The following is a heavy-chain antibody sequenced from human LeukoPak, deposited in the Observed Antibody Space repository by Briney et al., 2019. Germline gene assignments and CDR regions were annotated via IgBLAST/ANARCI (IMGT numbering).Heavy chain of an antibody. V-gene: IGHV3-7*01. J-gene: IGHJ6*02. D-gene: IGHD3-22*01. CDR3: ARAFSSDDSSGYSNGMDV. CDR2: IKQDGSEK. Sequence: PGGSLRLSCAASGFTFSSYWMNWVRQAPGKGLEWVANIKQDGSEKYYVDSVEGRFTISRDNAKNSLYLQMNSLRAEDTAVYFCARAFSSDDSSGYSNGMDVWGQGTTVTVSS. CDR1: GFTFSSYW.